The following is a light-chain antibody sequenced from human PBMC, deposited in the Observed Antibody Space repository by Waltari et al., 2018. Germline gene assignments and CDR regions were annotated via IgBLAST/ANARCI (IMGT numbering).Light chain of an antibody. V-gene: IGLV2-23*02. Sequence: QSALTQPASVSGSPGQSITIPCTGSSTDHGPHHVVSWYHHHPGKAPKLIIYGVTNRPSGVSNRFSGSKSGNTASLTISGLQTEDEADYYCCSYAGSMVFGGGTKLTVL. CDR1: STDHGPHHV. J-gene: IGLJ2*01. CDR3: CSYAGSMV. CDR2: GVT.